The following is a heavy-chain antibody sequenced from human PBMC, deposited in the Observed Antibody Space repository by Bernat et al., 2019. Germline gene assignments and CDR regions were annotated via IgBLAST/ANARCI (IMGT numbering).Heavy chain of an antibody. J-gene: IGHJ3*02. Sequence: QITLKESGPTLVKPTQTLTLTCTFSGFSLSTSGVGVGWIRQPPGKALEWLSLIYWDDDKRYSPSLKSRLTITKETSKNQVVLTMTNMDPVDTDTYYCAHMDHLAVPYAFDIWGQGTMVTVSS. CDR1: GFSLSTSGVG. V-gene: IGHV2-5*02. CDR2: IYWDDDK. CDR3: AHMDHLAVPYAFDI. D-gene: IGHD2-2*03.